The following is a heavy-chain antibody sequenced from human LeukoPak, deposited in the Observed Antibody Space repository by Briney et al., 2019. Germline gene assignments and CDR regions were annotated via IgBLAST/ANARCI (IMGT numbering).Heavy chain of an antibody. CDR3: ARGYGSGSYYPRGWFDP. V-gene: IGHV1-18*04. D-gene: IGHD3-10*01. CDR2: ITAYNGNT. J-gene: IGHJ5*02. CDR1: GYTFTSYG. Sequence: ASVQVSCKASGYTFTSYGISWMRPAPGQGLEWMGWITAYNGNTNYTQKLQGRVTITTDTSTSTAYMELRSLRSDDTAVYYCARGYGSGSYYPRGWFDPWGQGTLVTVSS.